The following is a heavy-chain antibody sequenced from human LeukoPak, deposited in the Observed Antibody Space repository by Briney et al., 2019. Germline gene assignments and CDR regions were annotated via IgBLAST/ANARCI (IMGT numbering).Heavy chain of an antibody. Sequence: GGSLRLSCAASVFTFSSYAMHWVRRAPGKGLECVAVISYDGPNKNYADSVKGRFTISRDNSKNTLYLQMNSLRAEDTAVYYCAKSGYNRFDYWGQGTLVTVSS. CDR1: VFTFSSYA. V-gene: IGHV3-30*04. CDR2: ISYDGPNK. CDR3: AKSGYNRFDY. D-gene: IGHD5-24*01. J-gene: IGHJ4*02.